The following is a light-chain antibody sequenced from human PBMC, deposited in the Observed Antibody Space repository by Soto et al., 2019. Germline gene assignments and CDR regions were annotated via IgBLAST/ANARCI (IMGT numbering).Light chain of an antibody. CDR3: AAWDDSLNGFYV. J-gene: IGLJ1*01. CDR2: SNN. Sequence: QSVLTQPPSASGTPGQRVTISCSGSSSNIGSNTVNWYQQLPGTAPKLLIYSNNQRPSGVPDRFSVSKSGTSASLAISGLQSEDEADYYSAAWDDSLNGFYVFGTGTKLTVL. CDR1: SSNIGSNT. V-gene: IGLV1-44*01.